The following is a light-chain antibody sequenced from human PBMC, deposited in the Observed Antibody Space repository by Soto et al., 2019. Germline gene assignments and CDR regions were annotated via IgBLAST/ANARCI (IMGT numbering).Light chain of an antibody. CDR1: SGSIANNY. Sequence: NFMLTQPHSVSESPGKTVTISCTRSSGSIANNYMQWYQQRPGSAPTTVIFENNHRPSGVPDRFSGSTDGSSNSASLTISGLQTEDEADYYCQSYDSSFVVFGGGTKLTVL. CDR3: QSYDSSFVV. V-gene: IGLV6-57*04. CDR2: ENN. J-gene: IGLJ2*01.